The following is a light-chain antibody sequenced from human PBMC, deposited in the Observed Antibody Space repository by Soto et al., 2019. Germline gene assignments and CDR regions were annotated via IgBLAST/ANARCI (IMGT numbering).Light chain of an antibody. V-gene: IGKV3-20*01. CDR1: RGIGATF. J-gene: IGKJ1*01. CDR2: VAS. Sequence: EIVLTQSPGTLSLSQGEEPTPSARAGRGIGATFLAWYQQRRAQAPRLPIHVASNRATGIPDRFSGSGSGTDFTLTITRLEPEDFAVYYCQQYGGSPRTFGQGTKVEVK. CDR3: QQYGGSPRT.